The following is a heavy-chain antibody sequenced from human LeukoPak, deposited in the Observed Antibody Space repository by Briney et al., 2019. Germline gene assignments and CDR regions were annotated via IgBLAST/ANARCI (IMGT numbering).Heavy chain of an antibody. V-gene: IGHV3-23*01. CDR3: AKDLRIAAARLHS. Sequence: GGSLRLSCAASGFTFSSYAMSWVRQAPGKGLEWVSVISGSGVSTYYADSVKGRFTISRDNSKNTLYMQMNSLRAEGTAVYYCAKDLRIAAARLHSWGRGTLVTVSS. J-gene: IGHJ4*02. CDR2: ISGSGVST. D-gene: IGHD6-13*01. CDR1: GFTFSSYA.